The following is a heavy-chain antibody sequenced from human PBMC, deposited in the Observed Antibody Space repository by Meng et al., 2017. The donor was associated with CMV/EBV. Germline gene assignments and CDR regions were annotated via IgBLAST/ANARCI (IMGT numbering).Heavy chain of an antibody. V-gene: IGHV1-69*12. Sequence: QVQLVQVGAEGKKPGSPGKVSCKASGGTFSSYAISWVRQAPGQGLEWMGGIIPVFETANYAERFQDRVTSTADDSTTTAYMELSSLRADDTALYFCARGGDSWYSDYWGQGTLVTVSS. D-gene: IGHD1-26*01. J-gene: IGHJ4*02. CDR1: GGTFSSYA. CDR2: IIPVFETA. CDR3: ARGGDSWYSDY.